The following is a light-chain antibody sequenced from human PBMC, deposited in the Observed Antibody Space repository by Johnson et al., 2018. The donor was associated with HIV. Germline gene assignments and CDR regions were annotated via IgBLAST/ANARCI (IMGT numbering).Light chain of an antibody. CDR2: DNN. Sequence: QSVLTQPPSVSAAPGQKVTISCSGSSSNIGNNYVSWYQQLPGTAPKLLIYDNNKRPSGIPDRFSGSKSGTSATLGITGLQTGDEADYYCGTWDSSRGYNYVSGTGTKVTVL. J-gene: IGLJ1*01. CDR1: SSNIGNNY. V-gene: IGLV1-51*01. CDR3: GTWDSSRGYNYV.